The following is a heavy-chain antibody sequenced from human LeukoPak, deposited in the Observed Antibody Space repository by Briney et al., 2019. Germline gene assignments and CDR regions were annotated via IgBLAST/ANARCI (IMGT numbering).Heavy chain of an antibody. J-gene: IGHJ4*02. CDR3: VKEAFDPYFFDT. V-gene: IGHV3-43*02. CDR2: MSGDDGST. CDR1: GFTFVDHV. Sequence: GGSLRLSCAASGFTFVDHVMHCVRQAPGKGPVWLCLMSGDDGSTFYAASVTVRFTISRDNSKNSLHLEMNSLNTEDAALYYCVKEAFDPYFFDTWGQGTLVSVSS.